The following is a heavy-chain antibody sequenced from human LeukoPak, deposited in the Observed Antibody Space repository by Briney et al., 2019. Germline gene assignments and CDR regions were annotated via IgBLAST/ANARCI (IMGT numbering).Heavy chain of an antibody. J-gene: IGHJ4*02. Sequence: SETLSLTCTVSGGSLSSYYWSWIRQPPGKGLEWIGYIYYSGTTNYNPSLKGRVTISLITSKNQFSLKLSSVTAADTAVYYCARGEYYYGSRSYYGFDFWGQGTLVTVSS. CDR1: GGSLSSYY. CDR3: ARGEYYYGSRSYYGFDF. CDR2: IYYSGTT. D-gene: IGHD3-10*01. V-gene: IGHV4-59*01.